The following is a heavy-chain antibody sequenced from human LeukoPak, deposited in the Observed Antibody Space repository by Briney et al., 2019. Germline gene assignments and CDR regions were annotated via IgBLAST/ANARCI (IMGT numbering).Heavy chain of an antibody. CDR2: MYYSGSS. CDR3: ARQDIVGYCSSTSCYGPSNAFDI. CDR1: GGSIRSPGYY. J-gene: IGHJ3*02. Sequence: SETLSLTCTVSGGSIRSPGYYWGWTRQPPGKGLEWIGSMYYSGSSFYNPSLKSRVAISVDTSKNQFSLKLSSVTAADTAVYYCARQDIVGYCSSTSCYGPSNAFDIWGQGTMVTVSS. V-gene: IGHV4-39*01. D-gene: IGHD2-2*01.